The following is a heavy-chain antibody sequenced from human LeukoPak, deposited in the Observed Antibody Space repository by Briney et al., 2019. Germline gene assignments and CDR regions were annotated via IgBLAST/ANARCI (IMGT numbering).Heavy chain of an antibody. V-gene: IGHV1-18*01. CDR3: ARSDYDFWSGYYSPYYFDY. Sequence: ASVKVSCKASGYTFTSYGISWVRQAPGQGLEWMGWISAYNGNTNYAQKLQGRVTMTTDTSTSTAYMELRSLRSDDTAVYYSARSDYDFWSGYYSPYYFDYWGQGTLVTVSS. J-gene: IGHJ4*02. D-gene: IGHD3-3*01. CDR2: ISAYNGNT. CDR1: GYTFTSYG.